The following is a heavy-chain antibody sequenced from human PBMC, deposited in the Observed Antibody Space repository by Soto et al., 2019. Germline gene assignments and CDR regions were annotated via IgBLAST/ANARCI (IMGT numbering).Heavy chain of an antibody. D-gene: IGHD3-3*01. J-gene: IGHJ6*02. Sequence: SETLSLTCTVSGGSISSSSYYWGWIRQPPGKGLEWIGSIYYSGSTYYNPSLKSRVTISVDTSKNQFSLKLGSVTAADTAVYYRASIRFLEWLYNYYYGMDVWGQGTTVT. V-gene: IGHV4-39*01. CDR3: ASIRFLEWLYNYYYGMDV. CDR1: GGSISSSSYY. CDR2: IYYSGST.